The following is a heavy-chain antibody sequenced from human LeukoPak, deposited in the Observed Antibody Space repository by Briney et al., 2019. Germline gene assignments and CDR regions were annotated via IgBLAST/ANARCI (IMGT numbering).Heavy chain of an antibody. CDR1: GGSISSSSYY. Sequence: SETLSLTCTVSGGSISSSSYYWGWIRQPPGKGLEWIGSIYYSGSTYYNLSLKSRVTISVDTSKNQFSLKLSSVTAADTAVYYCARRDYDFWSGYHFDYWGQGTLVTVSS. J-gene: IGHJ4*02. D-gene: IGHD3-3*01. CDR3: ARRDYDFWSGYHFDY. V-gene: IGHV4-39*01. CDR2: IYYSGST.